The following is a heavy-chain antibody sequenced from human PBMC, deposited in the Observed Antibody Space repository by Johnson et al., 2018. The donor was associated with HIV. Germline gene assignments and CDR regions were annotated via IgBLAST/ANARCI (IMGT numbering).Heavy chain of an antibody. CDR3: AKDYEWFGEFVDAFDI. D-gene: IGHD3-10*01. Sequence: QVQLVESGGGVVRPGGSLRLSCAASGFTFSSYAMHWVRQAPGKGLEWVAFIRDGGSNKYYADSVKGRFTITRDNSKNTLYLQMNSLRAEDTAVYYCAKDYEWFGEFVDAFDIWGQGTMVTVSS. V-gene: IGHV3-30*02. CDR1: GFTFSSYA. J-gene: IGHJ3*02. CDR2: IRDGGSNK.